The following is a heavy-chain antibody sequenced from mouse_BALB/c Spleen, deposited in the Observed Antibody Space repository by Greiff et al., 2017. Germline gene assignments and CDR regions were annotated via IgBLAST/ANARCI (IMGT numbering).Heavy chain of an antibody. CDR1: GFSLTSYG. J-gene: IGHJ1*01. Sequence: VKLMESGPGLVQPSQSLSITCTVSGFSLTSYGVHWVRQSPGKGLEWLGVIWSGGSTDYNAAFISRLSISKDNSKSQVFFKMNSLQANDTAIYYCARKGGNGPYFDVWGAGTTVTVSS. V-gene: IGHV2-2*02. D-gene: IGHD1-1*02. CDR3: ARKGGNGPYFDV. CDR2: IWSGGST.